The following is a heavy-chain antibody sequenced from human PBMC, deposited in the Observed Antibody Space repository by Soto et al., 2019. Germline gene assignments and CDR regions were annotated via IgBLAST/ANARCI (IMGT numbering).Heavy chain of an antibody. V-gene: IGHV1-69*12. CDR3: ARDNDRPQLGGNYYYILDV. CDR1: GGTFRNSA. D-gene: IGHD1-1*01. CDR2: IMPIFRTP. J-gene: IGHJ6*02. Sequence: QVQLEQSGAEVKKPGSSVKVSCKASGGTFRNSAISWVRQAPGQGLEWMGRIMPIFRTPDYAQKFQGRVTITADESTNTAYMELSGLRSDDTAVYYCARDNDRPQLGGNYYYILDVWGHGTTVTVSS.